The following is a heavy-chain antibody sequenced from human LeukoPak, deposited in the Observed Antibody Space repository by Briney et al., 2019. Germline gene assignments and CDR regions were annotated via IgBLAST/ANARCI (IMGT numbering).Heavy chain of an antibody. V-gene: IGHV3-30*02. CDR3: ARGEVKASLWSGYRWEY. CDR2: IRYDGSYE. CDR1: GFIFSSYG. D-gene: IGHD3-3*01. Sequence: GGSLRLSCAASGFIFSSYGMHWVRQAPGKGLEWVAFIRYDGSYEYYADSVKGRFTISRDNSRDTLYLQMNSLRAEDTAVYYCARGEVKASLWSGYRWEYWGQGTLVTVSS. J-gene: IGHJ4*02.